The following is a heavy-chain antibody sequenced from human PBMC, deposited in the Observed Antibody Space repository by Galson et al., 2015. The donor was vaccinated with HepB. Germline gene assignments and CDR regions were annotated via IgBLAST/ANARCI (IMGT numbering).Heavy chain of an antibody. CDR2: IVVGSGNT. V-gene: IGHV1-58*02. Sequence: SVKVSCKASGYTFTSYYMQWVRQARGQRLEWIGWIVVGSGNTNYAQKFQERVTITRDMSTSTAYMELSSLRSEDTAVYYCAASDDLTLGGFDPWGQGTLVTVSS. CDR3: AASDDLTLGGFDP. D-gene: IGHD4-23*01. CDR1: GYTFTSYY. J-gene: IGHJ5*02.